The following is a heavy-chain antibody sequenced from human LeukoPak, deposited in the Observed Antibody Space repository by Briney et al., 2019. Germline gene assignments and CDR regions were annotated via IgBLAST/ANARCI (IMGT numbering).Heavy chain of an antibody. CDR1: GGSISSYY. J-gene: IGHJ4*02. CDR2: VSYSGST. V-gene: IGHV4-59*01. CDR3: ARSLSGYSYGPFDY. D-gene: IGHD5-18*01. Sequence: SDTLSLTCTVSGGSISSYYWSWIRQPPGKRLEWIGYVSYSGSTNYNPSLKSRLTISVDTSKNQFSLKLSSVTAADTAVYYCARSLSGYSYGPFDYWGQGTLVTVSS.